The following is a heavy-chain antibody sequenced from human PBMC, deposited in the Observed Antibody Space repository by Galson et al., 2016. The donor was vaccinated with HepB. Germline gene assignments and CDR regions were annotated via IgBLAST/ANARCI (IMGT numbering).Heavy chain of an antibody. D-gene: IGHD5-12*01. CDR1: GVTLNNDA. CDR3: VRDISGFAE. CDR2: IYSKGNST. V-gene: IGHV3-64D*09. Sequence: SLRLSGAASGVTLNNDAMHGGRQAPGKGLEDVSVIYSKGNSTYFPDSLRGRFTVSRDKSKNTLYLQITRLRAEDTAVYYCVRDISGFAEWGQGTLVTVSS. J-gene: IGHJ1*01.